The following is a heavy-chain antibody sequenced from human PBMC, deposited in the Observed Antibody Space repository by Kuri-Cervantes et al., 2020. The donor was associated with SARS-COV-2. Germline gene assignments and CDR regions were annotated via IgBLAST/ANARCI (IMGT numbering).Heavy chain of an antibody. J-gene: IGHJ4*02. Sequence: GESLKISCAASGFTFSSYEMNWVRQTPGRGLEWVSYISSTGDTIYYADSVKGRFTISRDNAKNSLYLQMNSLRAEDTAVYYCTRWRVGAKTWGQGTLVTVSS. CDR2: ISSTGDTI. D-gene: IGHD1-26*01. CDR3: TRWRVGAKT. V-gene: IGHV3-48*03. CDR1: GFTFSSYE.